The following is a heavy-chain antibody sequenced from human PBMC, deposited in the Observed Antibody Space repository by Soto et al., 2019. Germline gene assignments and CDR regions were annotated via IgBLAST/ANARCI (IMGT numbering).Heavy chain of an antibody. CDR1: GFTFSSYA. D-gene: IGHD1-1*01. J-gene: IGHJ6*02. CDR3: VRNYHYYYGMDV. Sequence: EVQLLESGGGLVQPGGSLRLSCAASGFTFSSYAMSWVRQAPGKGLEWVSAISGSGGSTYYADSVKGRFTISTDNSKNPLYRQMNSLRADDTAVYYWVRNYHYYYGMDVWGQGTTVTV. CDR2: ISGSGGST. V-gene: IGHV3-23*01.